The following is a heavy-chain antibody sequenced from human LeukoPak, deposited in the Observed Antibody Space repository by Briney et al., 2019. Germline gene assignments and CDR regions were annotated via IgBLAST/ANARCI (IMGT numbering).Heavy chain of an antibody. CDR1: GGSFSGYY. V-gene: IGHV4-34*01. CDR3: ARGLAPLNWFDP. CDR2: INHSGST. J-gene: IGHJ5*02. Sequence: SETLSLTCAVYGGSFSGYYWSWIRQPPGKGLEWIGEINHSGSTNYNPSLKSRVTISVDTSKNQFSLKLSSVTAADTAVYYCARGLAPLNWFDPWGQGPLVTVSS.